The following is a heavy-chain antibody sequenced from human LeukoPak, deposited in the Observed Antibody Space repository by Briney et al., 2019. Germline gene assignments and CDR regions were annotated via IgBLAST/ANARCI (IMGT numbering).Heavy chain of an antibody. CDR2: IKEDGSEK. D-gene: IGHD3-10*01. CDR3: AKDRTAHYGSGSSPDY. J-gene: IGHJ4*02. Sequence: GGSLRLSCAASGFTLSSHWMSWVRQAPGKGLEWVANIKEDGSEKHYVDSAEGRFTISRDNAKNSLYLQMNSLRAEDTALYYCAKDRTAHYGSGSSPDYWGQGTLVTVSS. CDR1: GFTLSSHW. V-gene: IGHV3-7*03.